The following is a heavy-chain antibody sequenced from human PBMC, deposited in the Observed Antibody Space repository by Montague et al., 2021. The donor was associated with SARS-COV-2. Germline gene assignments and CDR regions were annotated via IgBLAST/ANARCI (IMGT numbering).Heavy chain of an antibody. Sequence: SETLSLTCTVSGDSTSCPNCYWGWIRQPPGKGLDWIGTIYNSGTTYYNPPLKSRLTISIDTSKNQFSLKLSSVTAADTAVYYCARHRNYGDHSLDNWFHPWGQGTLVTVSS. CDR2: IYNSGTT. D-gene: IGHD4-17*01. V-gene: IGHV4-39*01. J-gene: IGHJ5*02. CDR3: ARHRNYGDHSLDNWFHP. CDR1: GDSTSCPNCY.